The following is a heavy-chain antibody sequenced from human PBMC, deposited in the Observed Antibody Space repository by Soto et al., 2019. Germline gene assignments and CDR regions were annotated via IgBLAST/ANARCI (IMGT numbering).Heavy chain of an antibody. CDR2: ISGSGGNT. V-gene: IGHV3-23*01. CDR3: AKDQKGGNYYYYGMDV. Sequence: EVQLLESGGGLVQPGGSLRLSCAASGFTFSSYAMTWVRQAPGKGLEWVSTISGSGGNTYFADSVKGRFTISRDNSKNTLHLQMSSLRAEDTAIYYCAKDQKGGNYYYYGMDVWGQGTTVIVSS. J-gene: IGHJ6*02. CDR1: GFTFSSYA. D-gene: IGHD1-1*01.